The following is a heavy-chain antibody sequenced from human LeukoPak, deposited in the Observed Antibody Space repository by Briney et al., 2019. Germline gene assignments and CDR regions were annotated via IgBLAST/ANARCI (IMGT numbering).Heavy chain of an antibody. D-gene: IGHD3-3*01. J-gene: IGHJ4*02. CDR3: AEGPNYDFWSTYDS. CDR2: ISGNSGST. CDR1: GFTFSKYA. V-gene: IGHV3-23*01. Sequence: GGSLRLSCAASGFTFSKYAMSWVRQTPGKGLKWVSGISGNSGSTYYANSVKGRFTISRDNSKNTLYLQMNSLRAEDTAVYYCAEGPNYDFWSTYDSWGQGILVTVSS.